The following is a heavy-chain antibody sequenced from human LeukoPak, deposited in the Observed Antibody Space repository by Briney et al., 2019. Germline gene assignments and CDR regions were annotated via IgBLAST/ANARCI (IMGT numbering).Heavy chain of an antibody. Sequence: SETLSLTCTVSGGSISSSSYYWGWIRQPPGKGLEWIGSIYYSGSTYYNPSLKSRVTISVDTSKNQFSLKLSSVTAADTAVYYCARGVGAGYNIDYWGQGTLVTVSS. J-gene: IGHJ4*02. D-gene: IGHD1-26*01. CDR2: IYYSGST. CDR1: GGSISSSSYY. V-gene: IGHV4-39*01. CDR3: ARGVGAGYNIDY.